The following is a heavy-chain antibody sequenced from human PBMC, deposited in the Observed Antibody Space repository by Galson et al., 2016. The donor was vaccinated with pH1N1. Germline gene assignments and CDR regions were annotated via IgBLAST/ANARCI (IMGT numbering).Heavy chain of an antibody. CDR1: GFKFDNYA. CDR2: ISGSGGRT. V-gene: IGHV3-23*01. CDR3: AKDRYSSCQFFDS. D-gene: IGHD6-19*01. J-gene: IGHJ4*02. Sequence: SLRLSCAASGFKFDNYAMTWVRRAPGKGLQWVSAISGSGGRTYYADSVKDRFTISRDNSKKTLFLQMTSLRVEDTAVYYCAKDRYSSCQFFDSWGRGILVTVSS.